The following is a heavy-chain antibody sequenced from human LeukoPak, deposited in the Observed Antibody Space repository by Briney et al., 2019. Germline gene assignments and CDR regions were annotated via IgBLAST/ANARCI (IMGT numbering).Heavy chain of an antibody. CDR2: ISSSGSTI. CDR3: ARDKTDDYVWGSYRYTYLAFDY. V-gene: IGHV3-48*03. J-gene: IGHJ4*02. Sequence: GGSLRLSCAASGFTFSSYEMNWVRQAPGKGLEWVSYISSSGSTIYYADSVKGRFTISRDNAKNSLYLQMNSQRAEDTAVYYCARDKTDDYVWGSYRYTYLAFDYWGQGTLVTVSS. D-gene: IGHD3-16*02. CDR1: GFTFSSYE.